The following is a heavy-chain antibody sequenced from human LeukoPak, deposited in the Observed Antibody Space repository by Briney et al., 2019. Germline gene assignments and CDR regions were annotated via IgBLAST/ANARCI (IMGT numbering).Heavy chain of an antibody. V-gene: IGHV3-7*03. CDR2: IKQDGTEK. J-gene: IGHJ4*02. CDR1: GFTFTTCW. CDR3: AKDIEEGSSGYWYYFDY. D-gene: IGHD3-22*01. Sequence: PGGSLRLSCAASGFTFTTCWMSWVRQAPGKGLEWVANIKQDGTEKYYVDSVKGRFTISRDNAKNSLYLQMNSLRAEDTALYYCAKDIEEGSSGYWYYFDYWGQGTLVTVSS.